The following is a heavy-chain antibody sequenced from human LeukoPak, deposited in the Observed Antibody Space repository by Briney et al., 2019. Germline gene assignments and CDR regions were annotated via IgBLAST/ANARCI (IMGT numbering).Heavy chain of an antibody. V-gene: IGHV3-74*01. Sequence: GGSLRLSCAASGFAFSSYWMHWVRQAPGKGLVWVSRVNSDGSSTTYADSVKGRFTISRDNAKNTLYLQMNSLRAEDTAVYYCARGSTQNSSGWYGLDYWGQGTLVTVSS. D-gene: IGHD6-19*01. CDR2: VNSDGSST. CDR1: GFAFSSYW. CDR3: ARGSTQNSSGWYGLDY. J-gene: IGHJ4*02.